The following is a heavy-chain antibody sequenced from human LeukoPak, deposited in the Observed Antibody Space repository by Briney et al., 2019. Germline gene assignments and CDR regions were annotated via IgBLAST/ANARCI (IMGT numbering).Heavy chain of an antibody. D-gene: IGHD4-11*01. V-gene: IGHV3-23*01. CDR1: GFTFSSYA. CDR2: ISGSGGST. J-gene: IGHJ4*02. Sequence: PGRSLRLSCAASGFTFSSYAMSWVRQAPGKGLEWVSAISGSGGSTYYADSVKGRFAISRDNSKNTLYLQMSSLRAEDTAVYYCAKDRDDYSNYIDYWGQGTLVTVSS. CDR3: AKDRDDYSNYIDY.